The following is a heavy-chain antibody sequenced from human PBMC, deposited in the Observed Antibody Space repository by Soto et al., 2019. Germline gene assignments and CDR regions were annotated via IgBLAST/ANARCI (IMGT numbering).Heavy chain of an antibody. CDR3: AKGKGFGDYKWTWFDP. CDR1: GFTFSSYA. V-gene: IGHV3-23*01. J-gene: IGHJ5*02. D-gene: IGHD3-10*01. CDR2: MSGSGGNT. Sequence: EVQLLESGGGLVQPGGSLRLSCAASGFTFSSYAMSWARQAPGKGLEWVSGMSGSGGNTFYADSLKGRFTISRDNSKNTLYLQMNSLRAEDTAVYYCAKGKGFGDYKWTWFDPWGQGTLVTVSS.